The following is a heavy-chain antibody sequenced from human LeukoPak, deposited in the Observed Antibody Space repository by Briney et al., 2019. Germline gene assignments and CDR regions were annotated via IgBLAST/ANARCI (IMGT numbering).Heavy chain of an antibody. J-gene: IGHJ6*04. CDR1: GGSFSGYY. Sequence: SETLSLTCAVYGGSFSGYYWSWIRQPAGKGLEWIGRMYTSGRSNYNPSLKSRVTISIDKAMNQFSLKLTSVTAADTAVYYCARDPMVRYSSEGYMDVWGKGTTVTISS. D-gene: IGHD6-19*01. CDR2: MYTSGRS. CDR3: ARDPMVRYSSEGYMDV. V-gene: IGHV4-4*07.